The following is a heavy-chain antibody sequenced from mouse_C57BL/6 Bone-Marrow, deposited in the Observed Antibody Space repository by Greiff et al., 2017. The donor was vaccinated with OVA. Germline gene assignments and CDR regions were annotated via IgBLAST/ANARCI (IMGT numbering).Heavy chain of an antibody. Sequence: QVQLQQPGAELVKPGASVKMSCKASGYTSTSYWITWVKQSPGKGLEWIGDIYPGSGSTNYNEKFKSKAPLTVDTSSSTAYMQLSSQTSEDSSVYYCARESNYHWYFDVWGTGTTVTVSS. CDR1: GYTSTSYW. V-gene: IGHV1-55*01. J-gene: IGHJ1*03. CDR2: IYPGSGST. CDR3: ARESNYHWYFDV. D-gene: IGHD2-5*01.